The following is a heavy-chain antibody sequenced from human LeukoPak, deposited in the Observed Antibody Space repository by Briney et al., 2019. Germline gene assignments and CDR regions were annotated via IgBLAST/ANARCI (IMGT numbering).Heavy chain of an antibody. V-gene: IGHV7-4-1*02. CDR2: INTNTGSP. CDR1: GYSFSSYT. J-gene: IGHJ4*02. D-gene: IGHD3-22*01. CDR3: VRGIDNTGYFNY. Sequence: ASVKVSCKASGYSFSSYTMNWVRQAPGQGLEWMGWINTNTGSPTYAQGLTGRFVFSFDTSFSTAFLPISSLKAEDTGLYYCVRGIDNTGYFNYWGQGNLVTVSS.